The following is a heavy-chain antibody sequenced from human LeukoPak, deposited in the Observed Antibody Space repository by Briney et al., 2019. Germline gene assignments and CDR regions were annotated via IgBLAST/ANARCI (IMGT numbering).Heavy chain of an antibody. V-gene: IGHV3-74*01. CDR3: AREGLGDGFDM. Sequence: GGSLRLSCSASGFSLNSFWMHWVRQAPGKGLVWVSRINSDGRSTSYADSARGRFTISRDNAKNTLYLQMTSLRAEDTAVYYCAREGLGDGFDMWGQGTMVTVSS. J-gene: IGHJ3*02. CDR1: GFSLNSFW. D-gene: IGHD3/OR15-3a*01. CDR2: INSDGRST.